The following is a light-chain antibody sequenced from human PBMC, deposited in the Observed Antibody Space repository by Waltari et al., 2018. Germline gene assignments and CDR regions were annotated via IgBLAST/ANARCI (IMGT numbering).Light chain of an antibody. V-gene: IGLV2-23*01. CDR2: EGS. CDR3: CSYAGSNSWV. CDR1: SSDVGSYNL. J-gene: IGLJ3*02. Sequence: QSALTQTASVSGSPGQSITIPCTRTSSDVGSYNLVPWYQQHPGKVPKFMIYEGSERPSGVSNRFSGTKSGNTATLTISGLQAEDEADYYCCSYAGSNSWVFGGGTKLTVV.